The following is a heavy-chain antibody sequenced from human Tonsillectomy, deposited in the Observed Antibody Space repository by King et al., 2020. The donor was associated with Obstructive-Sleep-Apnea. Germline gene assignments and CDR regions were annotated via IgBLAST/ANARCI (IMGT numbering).Heavy chain of an antibody. CDR1: GFTFSSYW. CDR3: ARDLYYDYVWGSYRSYFDY. CDR2: IKQDGSEK. Sequence: VQLVESGGGLVQPGGSLRLSCAASGFTFSSYWMSWVRQAPGKGLEWVANIKQDGSEKYYVDSVKGRFTISRDNAKNSLYLQMNSLRAEDTAVYYCARDLYYDYVWGSYRSYFDYWGQGTLVTVSS. D-gene: IGHD3-16*02. J-gene: IGHJ4*02. V-gene: IGHV3-7*03.